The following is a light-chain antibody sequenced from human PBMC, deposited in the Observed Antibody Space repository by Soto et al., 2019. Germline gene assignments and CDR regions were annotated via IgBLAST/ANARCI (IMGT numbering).Light chain of an antibody. CDR2: DAY. Sequence: DIQMTQSPSSLSASVGDRVTITCQASQYISNYLNWYQQKPGKAPKLLIYDAYNLETGVPSRFNGSGSGTDFTFTINSLQPGDIATYYCQHYQTLPLTFGGGTKVEIK. J-gene: IGKJ4*01. V-gene: IGKV1-33*01. CDR1: QYISNY. CDR3: QHYQTLPLT.